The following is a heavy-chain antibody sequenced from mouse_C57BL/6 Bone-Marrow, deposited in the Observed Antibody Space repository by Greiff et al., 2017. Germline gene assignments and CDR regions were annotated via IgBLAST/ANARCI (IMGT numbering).Heavy chain of an antibody. D-gene: IGHD2-4*01. Sequence: QVQLQQPGAELVMPGASVKLSCKASGYTFTSYWMHWVKQRPGQGLEWIGEIDPSDSYTNYNQKFKGNSTLTVDKSSSTAYMQLSSLTSEDSAVYYCARPSYDYDGTLYAMDYWGQGTSVTVSS. CDR1: GYTFTSYW. CDR2: IDPSDSYT. V-gene: IGHV1-69*01. J-gene: IGHJ4*01. CDR3: ARPSYDYDGTLYAMDY.